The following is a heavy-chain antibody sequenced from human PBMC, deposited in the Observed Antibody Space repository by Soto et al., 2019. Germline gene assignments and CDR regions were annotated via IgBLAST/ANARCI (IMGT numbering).Heavy chain of an antibody. CDR3: AREKHGDIVATTYFDY. CDR2: ISAYNGNT. CDR1: GYTFTSYG. J-gene: IGHJ4*02. V-gene: IGHV1-18*04. Sequence: QVQLVQSGAEVKKPGASVKVSYKASGYTFTSYGISWVRQAPGQGLEWMGWISAYNGNTNYAQKLQGRVTMTTDTSTSTAYMELRSLRSDVTAVYYCAREKHGDIVATTYFDYWGQGTLVTVSS. D-gene: IGHD5-12*01.